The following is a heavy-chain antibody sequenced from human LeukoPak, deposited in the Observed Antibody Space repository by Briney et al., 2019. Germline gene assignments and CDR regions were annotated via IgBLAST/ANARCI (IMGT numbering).Heavy chain of an antibody. CDR1: GFTFSSYS. D-gene: IGHD1-26*01. J-gene: IGHJ3*02. CDR2: ISSSSSYI. V-gene: IGHV3-21*01. CDR3: ARGGATKDDAFDI. Sequence: TPGGPLRLSCAASGFTFSSYSMNWVRQAPGKGLEWVSSISSSSSYIYYADSVKGRFTISRDNAKNSLYLQMNSLRAEDTAVYYCARGGATKDDAFDIWGQGTMVTVSS.